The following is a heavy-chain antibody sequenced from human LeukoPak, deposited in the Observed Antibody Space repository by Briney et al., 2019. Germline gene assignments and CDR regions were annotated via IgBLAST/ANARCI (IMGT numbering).Heavy chain of an antibody. CDR2: IYHSGST. CDR1: GGSISSSNW. D-gene: IGHD5-24*01. CDR3: ARVETLYYYYYMDV. J-gene: IGHJ6*03. Sequence: SETLSLTCAVSGGSISSSNWWSWVRQPPGKGLEWIGEIYHSGSTNYNPSLKSRVTISVDKSKNQFSLKLSSVTAADTAVYYCARVETLYYYYYMDVWGKGTTVTVSS. V-gene: IGHV4-4*02.